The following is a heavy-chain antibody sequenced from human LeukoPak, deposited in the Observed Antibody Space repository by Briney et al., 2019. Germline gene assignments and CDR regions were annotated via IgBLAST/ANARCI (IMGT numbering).Heavy chain of an antibody. J-gene: IGHJ5*02. Sequence: PGGSLRLSCAASGFTFSSYWLSWVRQAPGKGLEWVANIKQDGSEKYYVDSVKGQFTISRDNAKSSLYLQMNSLRAEDTAVYYCARGASGIQLWFFDPWGQGTLVTVSS. CDR1: GFTFSSYW. CDR2: IKQDGSEK. CDR3: ARGASGIQLWFFDP. V-gene: IGHV3-7*01. D-gene: IGHD5-18*01.